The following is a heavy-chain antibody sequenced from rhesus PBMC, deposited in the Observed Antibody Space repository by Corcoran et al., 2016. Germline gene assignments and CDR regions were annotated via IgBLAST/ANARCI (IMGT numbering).Heavy chain of an antibody. J-gene: IGHJ4*01. Sequence: QVQLQESGPGLVKPSETLSLTCAVSGYSISSGYGWSWIRQPPGKGLECIGDIGVSSGSNNYKPSLKSRVTNSKYTSKNQFSSKLSSVTAADTAVYYCAREGTGTAGTFDYWCQGVLVTVSS. CDR3: AREGTGTAGTFDY. CDR2: IGVSSGSN. CDR1: GYSISSGYG. D-gene: IGHD5-24*01. V-gene: IGHV4-127*01.